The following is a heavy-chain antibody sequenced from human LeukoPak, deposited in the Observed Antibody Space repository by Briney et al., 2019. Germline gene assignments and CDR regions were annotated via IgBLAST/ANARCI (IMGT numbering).Heavy chain of an antibody. J-gene: IGHJ4*01. CDR3: ARDAGLYLDY. V-gene: IGHV1-69*05. CDR1: GGTFSSYA. CDR2: IIPISDSP. Sequence: ASVKVSCKASGGTFSSYAISWVRQAPGQGLEWMGGIIPISDSPNYAQKFQGRVTITTDESTSTAYMELSSLKSEDTAVYYCARDAGLYLDYWGQEPWSPSPQ.